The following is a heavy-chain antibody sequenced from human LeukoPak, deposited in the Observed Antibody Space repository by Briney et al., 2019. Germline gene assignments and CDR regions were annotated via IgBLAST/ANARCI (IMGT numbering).Heavy chain of an antibody. CDR3: ARGGGYSERFDY. V-gene: IGHV3-7*01. J-gene: IGHJ4*02. D-gene: IGHD1-26*01. Sequence: PGGSLRLSCAASGFTFSDSWMTWVRQAPGKGLEWVATIKFDGTEKQYVASVRGRFTISRANAENSMFLRMESLSPEDTAVYYCARGGGYSERFDYWGQGTLVTVS. CDR2: IKFDGTEK. CDR1: GFTFSDSW.